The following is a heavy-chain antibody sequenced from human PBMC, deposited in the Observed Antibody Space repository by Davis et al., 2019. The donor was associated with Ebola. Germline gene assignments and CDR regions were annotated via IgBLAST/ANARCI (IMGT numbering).Heavy chain of an antibody. Sequence: GGSLRLSCVGSGFTFGSYHMHWIRQAPGKGLEWVAVIWYDGTKTYYADSVKGRFTISRDNSKITLYLQMNSLRGDDTAVYYCARDLDTTVTTGTPGYWGQGTLVTVSS. D-gene: IGHD4-17*01. CDR1: GFTFGSYH. CDR2: IWYDGTKT. J-gene: IGHJ4*02. CDR3: ARDLDTTVTTGTPGY. V-gene: IGHV3-33*01.